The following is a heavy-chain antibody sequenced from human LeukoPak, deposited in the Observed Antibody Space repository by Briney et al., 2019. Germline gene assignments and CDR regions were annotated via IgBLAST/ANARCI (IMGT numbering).Heavy chain of an antibody. CDR2: INSDTAVT. CDR3: ARVLGISNAFDI. D-gene: IGHD6-13*01. Sequence: ASVKVSCKASGYTFTGYYMHWVRQAPGQGLEWMGWINSDTAVTNYAQNFQGRVTMTRDTSISTAYMELSRLRSDDTAVYYCARVLGISNAFDIWGQGTMVTVSS. CDR1: GYTFTGYY. V-gene: IGHV1-2*02. J-gene: IGHJ3*02.